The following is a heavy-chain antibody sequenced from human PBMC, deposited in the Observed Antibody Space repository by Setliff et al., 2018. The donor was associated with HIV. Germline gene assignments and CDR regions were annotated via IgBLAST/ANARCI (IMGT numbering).Heavy chain of an antibody. CDR3: ARTQQTYCYDSSGYYFDY. J-gene: IGHJ4*02. CDR2: IFYSGST. D-gene: IGHD3-22*01. Sequence: PSETLSLTCTVSGGSISTYYWSWIRQPPGKGLEWIGYIFYSGSTNYNPSLKSRVTISVDTSKNQFSLKLSSVTAADTAVYYCARTQQTYCYDSSGYYFDYWGQGTLVTVSS. CDR1: GGSISTYY. V-gene: IGHV4-59*08.